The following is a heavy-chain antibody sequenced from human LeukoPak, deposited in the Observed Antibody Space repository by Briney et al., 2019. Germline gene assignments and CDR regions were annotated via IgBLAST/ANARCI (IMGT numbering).Heavy chain of an antibody. V-gene: IGHV3-30-3*01. D-gene: IGHD3-22*01. J-gene: IGHJ4*02. Sequence: PGGSLRLSCAASGFTFSSYAMHWVRQAPGKGLEWVAVISYDGSNKYYADSVKGRFTISRDNSKNTLYLQMNSLRAEDTAVYYCAIFGDPKSYYDSSGYSSDYWGQGTLVTVSS. CDR2: ISYDGSNK. CDR1: GFTFSSYA. CDR3: AIFGDPKSYYDSSGYSSDY.